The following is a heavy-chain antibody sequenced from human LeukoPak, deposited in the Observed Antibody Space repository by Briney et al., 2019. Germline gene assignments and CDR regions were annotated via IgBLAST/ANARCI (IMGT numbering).Heavy chain of an antibody. CDR3: AKDIRRYYDSSGCDY. Sequence: GRSLRLSCAASGFTFDDYAMHWVRQAPGKGLEWVSGISRNSGSIGYADSVKGRFTISRDNAKNSLYLQMNGLRAEDTALYYCAKDIRRYYDSSGCDYWGQGTLVTVSS. CDR1: GFTFDDYA. CDR2: ISRNSGSI. D-gene: IGHD3-22*01. V-gene: IGHV3-9*01. J-gene: IGHJ4*02.